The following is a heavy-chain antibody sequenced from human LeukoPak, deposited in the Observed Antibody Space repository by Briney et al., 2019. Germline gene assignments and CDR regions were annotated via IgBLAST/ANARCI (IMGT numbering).Heavy chain of an antibody. V-gene: IGHV3-73*01. D-gene: IGHD2-15*01. Sequence: GGSLRLSCAASGFTFSGSDMHWVRQASGKGLEWLGLIRSKPHSYTTVYAASVQGRFTISRDDSKNTAYLQMNSLKAEDTAVYYCTRQDCSGGSCSYVDYWGQGTLVTVSS. CDR2: IRSKPHSYTT. J-gene: IGHJ4*02. CDR3: TRQDCSGGSCSYVDY. CDR1: GFTFSGSD.